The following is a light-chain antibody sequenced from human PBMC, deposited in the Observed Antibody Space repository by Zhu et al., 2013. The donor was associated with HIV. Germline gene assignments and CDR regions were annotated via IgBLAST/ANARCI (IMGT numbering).Light chain of an antibody. Sequence: EIVLTQSPGTLSLSPGERATLSCRASQSVSTSYLAWYQHKPGQAPRLLIYGASSRATGIPDRFSGSGSGTDFTLTISSLQPEDFAIYYCQQYSNYQCSFGQGTKLEMK. CDR1: QSVSTSY. V-gene: IGKV3-20*01. J-gene: IGKJ2*04. CDR2: GAS. CDR3: QQYSNYQCS.